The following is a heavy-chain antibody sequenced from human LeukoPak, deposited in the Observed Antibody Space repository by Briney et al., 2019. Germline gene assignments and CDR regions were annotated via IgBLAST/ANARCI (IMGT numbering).Heavy chain of an antibody. Sequence: GSLRLSCAASGFTVRNNYMSWVRQAPGKGLEWIGTVYYGRTTYYNPSLDGRVTISLDTSANHFSLQLNSVTAADTAVYYCVRHDGRGGATMGAFDSWGQGSLVTVSS. D-gene: IGHD5-12*01. CDR3: VRHDGRGGATMGAFDS. V-gene: IGHV4-39*01. J-gene: IGHJ5*01. CDR1: GFTVRNNY. CDR2: VYYGRTT.